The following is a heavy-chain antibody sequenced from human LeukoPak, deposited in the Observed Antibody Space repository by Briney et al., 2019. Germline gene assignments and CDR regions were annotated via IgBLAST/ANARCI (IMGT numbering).Heavy chain of an antibody. CDR1: GYTFTSYG. V-gene: IGHV1-18*01. Sequence: ASVKVSCKASGYTFTSYGISWVRHAPGQGLEWMGWISAYNGNTNYAQKLQGRVTMTTDTSTSTAYMELRSLRSDDTAVYYCAREGDTAMVVDLDYWGQGTLVTVSS. D-gene: IGHD5-18*01. J-gene: IGHJ4*02. CDR2: ISAYNGNT. CDR3: AREGDTAMVVDLDY.